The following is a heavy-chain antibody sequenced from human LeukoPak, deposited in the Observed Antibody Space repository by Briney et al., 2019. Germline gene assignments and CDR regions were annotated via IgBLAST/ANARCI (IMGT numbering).Heavy chain of an antibody. CDR1: GGSISSYY. J-gene: IGHJ6*02. V-gene: IGHV4-59*12. CDR2: IFYSGST. D-gene: IGHD2-2*01. Sequence: SETLSLACTVSGGSISSYYWSWIRQPPGKGLEWIGYIFYSGSTNYNPSLKSRVTMSVDASKNQLSLRLSSVTAADTAVYYCARDQLPHFYYGMDVWGQGTTVTVSS. CDR3: ARDQLPHFYYGMDV.